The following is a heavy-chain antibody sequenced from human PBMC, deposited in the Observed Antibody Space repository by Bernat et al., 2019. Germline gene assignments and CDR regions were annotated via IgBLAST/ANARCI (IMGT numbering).Heavy chain of an antibody. Sequence: QVQLVQSGTEVKKPGASVKVSCKASGFTFNTFAIHWVRQAPGHRLEWMGWINAGNGNSKYSQKFQGRVTITRDKSASTAYMELSSLRSEDTAVYYCTRGPEVCANYAADYFDFCVLRALVTVSS. V-gene: IGHV1-3*01. CDR3: TRGPEVCANYAADYFDF. D-gene: IGHD5-24*01. CDR2: INAGNGNS. CDR1: GFTFNTFA. J-gene: IGHJ4*02.